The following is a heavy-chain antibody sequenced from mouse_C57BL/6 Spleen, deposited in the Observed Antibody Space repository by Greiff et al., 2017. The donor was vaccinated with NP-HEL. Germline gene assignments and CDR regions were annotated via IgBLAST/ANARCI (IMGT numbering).Heavy chain of an antibody. V-gene: IGHV1-15*01. CDR2: IDPETGGT. CDR1: GYTFTDYE. Sequence: QVQLKQSGAELVRPGASVTLSCKASGYTFTDYEMHWVKQTPVHGLEWIGAIDPETGGTAYNQKFKGKAILTADKSSSTAYMELRSLTSEDSAVYYCTRWVLLYAMDYWGQGTSVTVSS. D-gene: IGHD1-1*01. J-gene: IGHJ4*01. CDR3: TRWVLLYAMDY.